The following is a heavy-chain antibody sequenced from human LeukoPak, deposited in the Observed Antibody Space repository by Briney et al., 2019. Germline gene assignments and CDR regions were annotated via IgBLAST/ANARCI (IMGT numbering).Heavy chain of an antibody. J-gene: IGHJ4*02. D-gene: IGHD6-13*01. Sequence: GGSLRLSCAASGFTFSSYAMSWVRQAPGKGLEWVSAISGSGGSTYYADSVKGRFTISRDNSKNTLYLQMNSLRAEDTAVYYCARSSSSWYGGDFDYWGQGTLVTVSS. CDR3: ARSSSSWYGGDFDY. V-gene: IGHV3-23*01. CDR1: GFTFSSYA. CDR2: ISGSGGST.